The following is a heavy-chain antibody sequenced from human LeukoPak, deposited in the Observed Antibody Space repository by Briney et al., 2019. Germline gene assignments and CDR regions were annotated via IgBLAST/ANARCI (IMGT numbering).Heavy chain of an antibody. J-gene: IGHJ3*02. D-gene: IGHD3-22*01. CDR2: ISGSGGST. V-gene: IGHV3-23*01. CDR3: AKDPGYDSSGYNAFDI. Sequence: GGSLRLSCAASGFTFSSYAMSWVRQAPGKGLEWVSAISGSGGSTYYADSVKGRFTISRDNSKNTRYLQMNSLRAEDTAVYYCAKDPGYDSSGYNAFDIWGQGTMVTVSS. CDR1: GFTFSSYA.